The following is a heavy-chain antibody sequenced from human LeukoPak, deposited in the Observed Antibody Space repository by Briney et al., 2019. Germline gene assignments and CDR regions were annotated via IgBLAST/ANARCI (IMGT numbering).Heavy chain of an antibody. V-gene: IGHV3-30-3*01. D-gene: IGHD5-24*01. CDR1: GFRFCSYA. CDR2: ISYDGSNK. Sequence: GGSLRLSCAASGFRFCSYAMHWVRQAPGKGLEWVAIISYDGSNKFYADSVKGRSTISRDNSKNTLYLQMNSLRADDTAVYYCARDSAWEWLPDYYFDYWGQGTLVTVSS. CDR3: ARDSAWEWLPDYYFDY. J-gene: IGHJ4*02.